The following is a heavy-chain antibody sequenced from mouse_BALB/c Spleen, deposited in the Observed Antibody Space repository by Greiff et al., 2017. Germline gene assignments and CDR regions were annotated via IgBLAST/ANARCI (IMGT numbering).Heavy chain of an antibody. CDR3: ARSTTREGDRYSWFAY. CDR1: GFTFSSFG. D-gene: IGHD2-14*01. V-gene: IGHV5-17*02. Sequence: EVQLVESGGGLVQPGGSRKLSCAASGFTFSSFGMHWVRQAPEKGLEWVAYISSGSSTIYYADTVKGRFTISRDNPKNTLFLQMTSLRSEDTAMYYCARSTTREGDRYSWFAYWGQGTLVTVSA. J-gene: IGHJ3*01. CDR2: ISSGSSTI.